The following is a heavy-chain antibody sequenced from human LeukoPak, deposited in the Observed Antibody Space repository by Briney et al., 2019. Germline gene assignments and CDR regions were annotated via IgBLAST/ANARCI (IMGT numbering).Heavy chain of an antibody. CDR2: ISSSSSTI. CDR3: ARDLYYYDSGGYSNFDC. D-gene: IGHD3-22*01. V-gene: IGHV3-48*02. CDR1: GFTFSSYS. Sequence: GGSLRLSCAASGFTFSSYSMNWVRQAPGKGLEWVSYISSSSSTIYYADSVKGRFTISRDNAKNSLYLQMNSLRDEDTAVYYCARDLYYYDSGGYSNFDCWGQGTLVTVSS. J-gene: IGHJ4*02.